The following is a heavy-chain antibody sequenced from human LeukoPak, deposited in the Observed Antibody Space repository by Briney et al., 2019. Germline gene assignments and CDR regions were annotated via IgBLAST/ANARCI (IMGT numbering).Heavy chain of an antibody. J-gene: IGHJ3*01. CDR2: IYYTGTT. Sequence: KASETLSLTCTVSGGSISGTYYWSWIRQPPGKGLEWIGYIYYTGTTDSNPSVKSRVTISLDTSKNQFSLNLSSVTAADTAVYYCARRWVYDKRAFDAWGQGTMVTVSS. CDR3: ARRWVYDKRAFDA. V-gene: IGHV4-59*08. D-gene: IGHD3-16*01. CDR1: GGSISGTYY.